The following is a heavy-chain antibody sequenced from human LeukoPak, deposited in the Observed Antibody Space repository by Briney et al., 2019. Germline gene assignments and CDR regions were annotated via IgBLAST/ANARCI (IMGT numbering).Heavy chain of an antibody. Sequence: ASVKVSCKASGYTFTGYYMHWVRQAPGQGLEWMGWINPNSGGTNYAQKFQGRVTITADKSTSTAYMELSSLRSEDTAVYYCARATTVTTLGYGYWGQGTLVTVSS. CDR2: INPNSGGT. CDR3: ARATTVTTLGYGY. CDR1: GYTFTGYY. J-gene: IGHJ4*02. V-gene: IGHV1-2*02. D-gene: IGHD4-17*01.